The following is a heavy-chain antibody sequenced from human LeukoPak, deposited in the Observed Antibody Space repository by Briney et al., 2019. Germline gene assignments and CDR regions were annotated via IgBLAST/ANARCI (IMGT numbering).Heavy chain of an antibody. V-gene: IGHV4-59*01. CDR3: ARDANSHSSSGMDV. CDR2: IYYSGST. D-gene: IGHD6-6*01. J-gene: IGHJ6*02. CDR1: GGSISTYY. Sequence: SETLSLTCTVSGGSISTYYWSWIRQPPGKGLEWIGYIYYSGSTNYNPSLKSRVTISVDTSKNQFSLKLSSVTAADTAVYYCARDANSHSSSGMDVWGQGTTVTVSS.